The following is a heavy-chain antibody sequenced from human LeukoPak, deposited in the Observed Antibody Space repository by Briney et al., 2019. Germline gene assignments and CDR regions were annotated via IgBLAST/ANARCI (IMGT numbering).Heavy chain of an antibody. CDR2: IYPGDSDT. Sequence: GESLKISCKGSGYSFSTYWIGWVRQMPGKGLEWMGIIYPGDSDTRYSPSFQGQVTISADKSISTAYLQWSSLKASDTAMYYCARTSYCSGGSCYLYNWFDPWGQGTLVTVSS. V-gene: IGHV5-51*01. D-gene: IGHD2-15*01. CDR3: ARTSYCSGGSCYLYNWFDP. CDR1: GYSFSTYW. J-gene: IGHJ5*02.